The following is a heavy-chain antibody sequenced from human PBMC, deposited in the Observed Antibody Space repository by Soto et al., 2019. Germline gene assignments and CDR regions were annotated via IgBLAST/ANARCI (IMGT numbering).Heavy chain of an antibody. CDR1: GFTFSDYW. D-gene: IGHD1-1*01. CDR3: ARGIGYSAQDY. V-gene: IGHV3-74*01. Sequence: LRLSCAASGFTFSDYWMHWVRQVPGKGLVWVSRISGDGSSTSYADSVKGRFTISRDNAKNTLYVQMDSLRAEDTAVYYCARGIGYSAQDYWGQGTPVTVSS. J-gene: IGHJ4*02. CDR2: ISGDGSST.